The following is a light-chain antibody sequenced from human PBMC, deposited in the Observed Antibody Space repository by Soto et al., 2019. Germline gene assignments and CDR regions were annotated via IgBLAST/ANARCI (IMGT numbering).Light chain of an antibody. CDR3: QSYDSNLSGVV. J-gene: IGLJ2*01. CDR2: GNI. V-gene: IGLV1-40*01. CDR1: TSNIGAGYD. Sequence: QLVLTQPPSVSGAPGQRVTISCTGSTSNIGAGYDVHWYQQLPGTAPKLLIYGNINRPSGVPDRFSASKSDTSASLAITGLQAGDEADYYCQSYDSNLSGVVFGGGTKSPS.